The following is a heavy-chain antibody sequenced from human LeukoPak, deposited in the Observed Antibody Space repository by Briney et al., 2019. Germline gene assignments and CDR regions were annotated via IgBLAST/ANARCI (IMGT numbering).Heavy chain of an antibody. Sequence: ASVKVSCKASGYTFTGYYIHWVRQAPGQGLDWMGRINPNNGGTNYAQKFQGRVTMTRDMSMSTAYMELSRLRSDDTAVYYCAGEDNSSGYRPFDIWGQGTMVAVPS. CDR2: INPNNGGT. CDR3: AGEDNSSGYRPFDI. D-gene: IGHD3-22*01. J-gene: IGHJ3*02. CDR1: GYTFTGYY. V-gene: IGHV1-2*06.